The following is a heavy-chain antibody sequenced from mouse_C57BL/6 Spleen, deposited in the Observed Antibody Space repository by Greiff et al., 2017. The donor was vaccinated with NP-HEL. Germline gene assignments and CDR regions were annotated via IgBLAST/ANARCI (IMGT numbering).Heavy chain of an antibody. CDR1: GYTFTSYW. D-gene: IGHD2-4*01. J-gene: IGHJ3*01. Sequence: QVQLQQPGTELVKPGASVKLSCKASGYTFTSYWMHWVKQRPGPGLEWIGNINPSNGGTNYNEKFKSKATLTVDKSSSTAYMQLSSLTSEDAAVYYCARYDYDVWGFAYWGQGTLVTVSA. V-gene: IGHV1-53*01. CDR3: ARYDYDVWGFAY. CDR2: INPSNGGT.